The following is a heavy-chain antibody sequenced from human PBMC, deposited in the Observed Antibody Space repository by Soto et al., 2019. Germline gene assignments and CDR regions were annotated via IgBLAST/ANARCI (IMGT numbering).Heavy chain of an antibody. CDR2: INAGNGNT. Sequence: QVQLVQSGAEVKKPGASVKVSCKASGYTFTSYAMHWVRQAPGQRLEWMGWINAGNGNTKYSQKFQGRVTITRDTSASTAYMELSSLRSEDTAVYYCARGYCSSTSCYEVDYWGQGTLVTVSS. CDR1: GYTFTSYA. V-gene: IGHV1-3*01. D-gene: IGHD2-2*01. J-gene: IGHJ4*02. CDR3: ARGYCSSTSCYEVDY.